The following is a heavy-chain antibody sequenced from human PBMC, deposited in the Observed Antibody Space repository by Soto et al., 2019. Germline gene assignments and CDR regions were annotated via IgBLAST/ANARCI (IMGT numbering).Heavy chain of an antibody. J-gene: IGHJ4*02. D-gene: IGHD5-12*01. CDR2: IVASGGIT. CDR1: GFTFSSYP. CDR3: AKNSAATIRVGYDY. V-gene: IGHV3-23*01. Sequence: LRLSCAASGFTFSSYPMSWVRQAPGQGLEWVSGIVASGGITYYADSVKGRFTISRDNSKNTLYLQMNRLRAEDTAVYYCAKNSAATIRVGYDYWGQGTLVTVSS.